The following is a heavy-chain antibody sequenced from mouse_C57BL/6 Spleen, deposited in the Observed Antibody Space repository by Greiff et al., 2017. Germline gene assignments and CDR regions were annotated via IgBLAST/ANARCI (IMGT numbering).Heavy chain of an antibody. D-gene: IGHD2-1*01. J-gene: IGHJ2*01. V-gene: IGHV1-85*01. CDR1: GYTFTSYD. CDR2: TSPRDGST. Sequence: QVQLQQSGPELVKPGASVKLSCKASGYTFTSYDINWVKQRPGQGLEWSGWTSPRDGSTKYNEKFKGKDTLTVDTSSSTAYMELHSLTSEDSAVYFCALYYGKRYFDYWVQGTTLTVSS. CDR3: ALYYGKRYFDY.